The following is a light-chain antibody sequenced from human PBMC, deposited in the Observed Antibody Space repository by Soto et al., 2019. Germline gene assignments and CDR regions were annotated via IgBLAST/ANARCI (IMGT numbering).Light chain of an antibody. V-gene: IGLV2-14*01. CDR3: SSYTSSNTLL. Sequence: QSVLTQPASVSGSPEQSITISCTGTSSDVGGYNYVSWYQQHPGKAPKLMIYDVSNRPSGISNRFSGSKSGNTASLTISGLQAEDEAEYYCSSYTSSNTLLFGGGTQLTGL. J-gene: IGLJ7*01. CDR2: DVS. CDR1: SSDVGGYNY.